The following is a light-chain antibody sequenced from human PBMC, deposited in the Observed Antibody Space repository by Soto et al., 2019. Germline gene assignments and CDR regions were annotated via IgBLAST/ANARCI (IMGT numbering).Light chain of an antibody. CDR2: EVS. V-gene: IGLV2-14*01. CDR1: SSDVGGYNY. CDR3: TSYRSSVANV. J-gene: IGLJ1*01. Sequence: QSALTQPASVSGSPGQSITISCTGTSSDVGGYNYVSWYQQHPGKAPKLMIYEVSNRPSGVSNRFSGSKSGNTASLTVSGLQAEDEADYYCTSYRSSVANVFGTGTKVTVL.